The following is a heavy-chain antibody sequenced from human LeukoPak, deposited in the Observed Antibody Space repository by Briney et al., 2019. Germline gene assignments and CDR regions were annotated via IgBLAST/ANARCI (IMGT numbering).Heavy chain of an antibody. V-gene: IGHV3-23*01. J-gene: IGHJ6*03. CDR3: AKMKGHPLQKYYMDV. Sequence: PGGSLRLSCAASGFTFSGFAMSWVRRTPGKGLEWGSGISGNGDNTLYAASVKGRFTISRDNSKNTLYLEMNSLRAEDTVIYYCAKMKGHPLQKYYMDVWGQGTTVTVS. CDR1: GFTFSGFA. CDR2: ISGNGDNT.